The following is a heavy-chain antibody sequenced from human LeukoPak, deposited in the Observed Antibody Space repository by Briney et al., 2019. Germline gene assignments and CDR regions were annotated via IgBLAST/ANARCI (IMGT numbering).Heavy chain of an antibody. V-gene: IGHV3-23*01. CDR3: ARMDWSDISRYFDH. Sequence: GGSLRRSCAASGFTFIDYSMSWVRQAPGKGLEGGSSISGSSGRSDYADYVKGRFTISRDNSQNTLSLQMNSLRPEDTAVYFCARMDWSDISRYFDHWGQGTLATVSS. CDR1: GFTFIDYS. D-gene: IGHD1-1*01. J-gene: IGHJ4*02. CDR2: ISGSSGRS.